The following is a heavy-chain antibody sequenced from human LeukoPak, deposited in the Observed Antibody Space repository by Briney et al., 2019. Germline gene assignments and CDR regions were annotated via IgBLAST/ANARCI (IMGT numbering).Heavy chain of an antibody. D-gene: IGHD6-13*01. CDR2: ISGSGGST. CDR1: GFTFSSYA. V-gene: IGHV3-23*01. CDR3: AKVIPDSWSYFDY. J-gene: IGHJ4*02. Sequence: GGSLRLSCAASGFTFSSYAMRWVRQAPGKVLEWVSAISGSGGSTYYADSVKGRFTISRDNSKNTLYLQMNSLRAEDTAVYYCAKVIPDSWSYFDYWGQRTLVTVSS.